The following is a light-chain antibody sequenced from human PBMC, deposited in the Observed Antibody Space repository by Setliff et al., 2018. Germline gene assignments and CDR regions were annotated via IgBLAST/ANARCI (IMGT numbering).Light chain of an antibody. J-gene: IGLJ1*01. CDR3: SSYTSNSTYV. CDR2: DVT. Sequence: LTQPASVSGSPGQSITISCTGTGTYNYVSWYQQHPGKAPQLIIYDVTNRPSGVSNRFSASKPGNTASLTISGLQPEDDADYYCSSYTSNSTYVFGTGTKVTVL. V-gene: IGLV2-14*03. CDR1: GTYNY.